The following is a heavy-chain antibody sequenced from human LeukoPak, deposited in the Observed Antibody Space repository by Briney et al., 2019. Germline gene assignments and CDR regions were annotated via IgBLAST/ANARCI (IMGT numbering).Heavy chain of an antibody. CDR3: AARMRF. D-gene: IGHD2/OR15-2a*01. CDR2: IDPEDGAT. J-gene: IGHJ4*02. V-gene: IGHV1-69-2*01. CDR1: GYTFIDSF. Sequence: ASVKVSCKTSGYTFIDSFIHWMQQAPGKGFEWMGLIDPEDGATEYAERFQGRVTITADRSTDTAYLELTSLRSDDTAVYFCAARMRFWGQGTQVTVSS.